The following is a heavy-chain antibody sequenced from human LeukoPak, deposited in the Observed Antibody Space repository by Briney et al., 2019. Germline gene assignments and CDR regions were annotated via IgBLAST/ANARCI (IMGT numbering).Heavy chain of an antibody. D-gene: IGHD4-17*01. V-gene: IGHV4-59*01. CDR2: MYNSGST. J-gene: IGHJ4*02. Sequence: SETLSLTCTVSGGSISGSYWSWIRQPPGKGLEWVAYMYNSGSTNYNPSLKSRVTISIDTSKNQFSLKLSSLTAADTAIYYCARGVESYGDYGYWGQGILVSVSS. CDR3: ARGVESYGDYGY. CDR1: GGSISGSY.